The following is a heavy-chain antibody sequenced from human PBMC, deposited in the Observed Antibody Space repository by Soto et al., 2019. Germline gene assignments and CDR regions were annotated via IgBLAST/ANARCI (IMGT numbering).Heavy chain of an antibody. CDR1: GYTFTGYY. V-gene: IGHV1-2*02. Sequence: QVQLVQSGAEVKKPGASVKVSCKASGYTFTGYYMHWVRQAPGQGLEWMGWINPNSGGTNYAQKFQGRVTMTRDTSISTAYMELSRLRSDDTAVYYCARDSSPRYSSGCPCYWFDPWGQGTLVTVSS. D-gene: IGHD6-19*01. CDR2: INPNSGGT. CDR3: ARDSSPRYSSGCPCYWFDP. J-gene: IGHJ5*02.